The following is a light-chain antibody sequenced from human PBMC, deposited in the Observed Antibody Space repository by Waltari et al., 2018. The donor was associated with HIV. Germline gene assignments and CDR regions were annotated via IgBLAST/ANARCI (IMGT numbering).Light chain of an antibody. CDR2: NND. CDR1: PSNIGGNS. Sequence: SLLTQPPSVSGAPGQRVTISCSGGPSNIGGNSVNWYRQLPGTAPILLIYNNDQRPSSVPVRFSGSKSATSASLVISGLQSDDEADYYCATWDDTMSVVFGGGTRLTVL. J-gene: IGLJ2*01. V-gene: IGLV1-44*01. CDR3: ATWDDTMSVV.